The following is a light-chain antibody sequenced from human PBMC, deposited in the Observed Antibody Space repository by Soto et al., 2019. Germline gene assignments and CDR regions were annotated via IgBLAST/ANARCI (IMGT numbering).Light chain of an antibody. V-gene: IGKV3-11*01. CDR3: QVYGSSSKT. CDR1: QSVRNY. Sequence: EIVLTQFPATLSLSPGETATLSCRASQSVRNYLAWYQQKPGQAPRLLIYDASNRATGIPARFSGTGSETDFTLTISSLEPEDFAVYFCQVYGSSSKTFGQGTKVDIK. J-gene: IGKJ1*01. CDR2: DAS.